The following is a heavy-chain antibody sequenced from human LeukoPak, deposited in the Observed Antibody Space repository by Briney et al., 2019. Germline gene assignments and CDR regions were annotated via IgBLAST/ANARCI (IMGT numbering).Heavy chain of an antibody. Sequence: VSLKISCKGSGYSFTSYWIGWVRQMPGKGLEWMGIIYPGDSDTRYSPSFQGQVTISADKSISTAYLQWSSLKASDTAMYYCARQEWLNAEYFQHWGQGTLVTVSS. CDR2: IYPGDSDT. CDR3: ARQEWLNAEYFQH. CDR1: GYSFTSYW. J-gene: IGHJ1*01. D-gene: IGHD3-3*01. V-gene: IGHV5-51*01.